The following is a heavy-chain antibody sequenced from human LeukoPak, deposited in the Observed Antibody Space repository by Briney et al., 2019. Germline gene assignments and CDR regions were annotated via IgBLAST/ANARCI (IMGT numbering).Heavy chain of an antibody. CDR1: GYTFTSYY. CDR3: ARSEYYGSGSYQYYYYGMDA. D-gene: IGHD3-10*01. V-gene: IGHV1-46*01. Sequence: GASVKVSCKASGYTFTSYYMHWVRQAPGQGLEWMGIINPSGGSTSYAQKFQGRVTMTRDTSTSTVYMELSSLRSEDTAVYYCARSEYYGSGSYQYYYYGMDAWGQGTTVTVSS. CDR2: INPSGGST. J-gene: IGHJ6*02.